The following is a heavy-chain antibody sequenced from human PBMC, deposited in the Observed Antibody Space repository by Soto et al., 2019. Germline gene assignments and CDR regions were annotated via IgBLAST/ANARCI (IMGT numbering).Heavy chain of an antibody. CDR2: MNPNSGNT. V-gene: IGHV1-8*01. D-gene: IGHD3-3*01. J-gene: IGHJ6*03. CDR3: ERAPLEWLLRTPDLHPNRGYYYYYYIDG. Sequence: ASVKVSCKASGYTFTSYDINWVRQATGQGLEWMGWMNPNSGNTGYAQKFQGRVTMTRNTSISTAYMELSSLRSEDTAVYYCERAPLEWLLRTPDLHPNRGYYYYYYIDGWGKGTTVTVSS. CDR1: GYTFTSYD.